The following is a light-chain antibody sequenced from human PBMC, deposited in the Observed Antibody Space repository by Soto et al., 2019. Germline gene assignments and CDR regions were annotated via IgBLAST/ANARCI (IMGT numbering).Light chain of an antibody. CDR3: SSFSSTSTLV. CDR1: SSDVGGYSY. CDR2: DVT. Sequence: QSALTQPASVSGSPGQSITISCTGNSSDVGGYSYVCWYQQHPGKAPKLMIYDVTYRPSGVSNRFSASKSGNTASLTISGLQADDEAVYFCSSFSSTSTLVFGGGTKVTVL. V-gene: IGLV2-14*03. J-gene: IGLJ2*01.